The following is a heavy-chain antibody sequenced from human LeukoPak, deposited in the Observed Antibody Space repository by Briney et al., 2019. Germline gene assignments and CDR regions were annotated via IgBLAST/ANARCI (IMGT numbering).Heavy chain of an antibody. J-gene: IGHJ4*02. CDR2: INSDGSST. Sequence: GGSLRLSCAASGFTFSSYWMHWVRQAPGKVLVWVSRINSDGSSTTYADSVKDRFTISRDNAKNTLYLQMNSLRADDTAVYYCAKVTAVASTAALDYWGQGTLVTVSS. V-gene: IGHV3-74*01. CDR1: GFTFSSYW. CDR3: AKVTAVASTAALDY. D-gene: IGHD6-19*01.